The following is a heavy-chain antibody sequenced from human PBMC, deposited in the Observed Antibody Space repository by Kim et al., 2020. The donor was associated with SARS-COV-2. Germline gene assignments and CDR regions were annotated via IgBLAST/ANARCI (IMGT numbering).Heavy chain of an antibody. CDR1: GGTFSSYA. CDR2: IIPIFGTA. J-gene: IGHJ5*02. Sequence: PVKVSCKASGGTFSSYAISWVRQAPGQGLEWMGGIIPIFGTANYAQKFQGRVTITADESTSTAYMELSSLRSEDTAVYYCAREDCSGGSCYGGQGWFDPWGQGTLVTVSS. CDR3: AREDCSGGSCYGGQGWFDP. D-gene: IGHD2-15*01. V-gene: IGHV1-69*13.